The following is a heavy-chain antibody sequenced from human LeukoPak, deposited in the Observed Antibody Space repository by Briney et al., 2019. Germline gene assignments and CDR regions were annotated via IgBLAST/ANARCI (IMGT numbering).Heavy chain of an antibody. D-gene: IGHD3-22*01. CDR2: VNHSGSS. CDR3: ARAKRISMIVRGGLVPQNDY. CDR1: GGSISSYY. V-gene: IGHV4-34*01. J-gene: IGHJ4*02. Sequence: SETLSLTCAVSGGSISSYYWSWIRQPPRKRLEWRGEVNHSGSSSYKPSLKSRVTISVDTSNKHLPLKLTSVTAAGTAVYYCARAKRISMIVRGGLVPQNDYWGQGTLVTVSS.